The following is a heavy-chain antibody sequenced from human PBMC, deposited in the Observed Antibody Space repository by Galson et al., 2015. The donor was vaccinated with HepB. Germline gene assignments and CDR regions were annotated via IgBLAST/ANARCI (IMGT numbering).Heavy chain of an antibody. V-gene: IGHV3-74*01. CDR2: INSDGSST. D-gene: IGHD3-9*01. Sequence: SLRLSCAASGFTFSSYWMHWVRQAPGKGLVWVSRINSDGSSTSYADSVKGRFTISRDNAKNTLYLQMNSLRAEDTAVYYCAREESYYDILTTSYYYYGMDVWVQGTTVTVSS. J-gene: IGHJ6*02. CDR3: AREESYYDILTTSYYYYGMDV. CDR1: GFTFSSYW.